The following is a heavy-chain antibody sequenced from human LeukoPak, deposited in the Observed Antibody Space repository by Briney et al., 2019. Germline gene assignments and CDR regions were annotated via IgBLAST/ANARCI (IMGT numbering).Heavy chain of an antibody. V-gene: IGHV4-59*01. CDR2: IYYSGST. Sequence: SETLSLTCTVSGGSISSYYWSWIRQPPGKGLEWIGYIYYSGSTNYNPSLKSRVTISVDTSKNQCSLELSSVTAADTAVYYCARGPRYYGSDWGQGTLVTVSS. D-gene: IGHD3-10*01. J-gene: IGHJ4*02. CDR1: GGSISSYY. CDR3: ARGPRYYGSD.